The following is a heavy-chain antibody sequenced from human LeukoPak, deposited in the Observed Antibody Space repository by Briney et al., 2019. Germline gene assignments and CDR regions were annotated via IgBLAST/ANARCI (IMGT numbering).Heavy chain of an antibody. CDR2: ISSRSSYYI. V-gene: IGHV3-21*01. Sequence: SGGSLRLSCAASGFTFNTYSMNWVRQAPGKGLEWVSSISSRSSYYIYYADSVKGRFTIFRDNAKNSLYLQMDSLRAEDTAVYYCVREPHIVVVPAARVYYFDYWGQGTLVTVSS. CDR3: VREPHIVVVPAARVYYFDY. CDR1: GFTFNTYS. J-gene: IGHJ4*02. D-gene: IGHD2-15*01.